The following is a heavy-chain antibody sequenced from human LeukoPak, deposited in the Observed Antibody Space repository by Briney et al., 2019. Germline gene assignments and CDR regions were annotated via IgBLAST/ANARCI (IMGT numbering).Heavy chain of an antibody. V-gene: IGHV3-33*01. D-gene: IGHD6-19*01. Sequence: GRSLRLSCAASGFTFSSYGMHWVRQAPGKGLEWVAVIWCDGSNKYYADSVKGRFTISRDNSKNTLYLQMNSLRAEDTAVYYCARDEQWQTFDYWGQGTLVTVSS. CDR1: GFTFSSYG. CDR2: IWCDGSNK. CDR3: ARDEQWQTFDY. J-gene: IGHJ4*02.